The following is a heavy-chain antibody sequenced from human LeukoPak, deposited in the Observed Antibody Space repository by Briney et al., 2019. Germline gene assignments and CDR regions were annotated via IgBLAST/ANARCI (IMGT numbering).Heavy chain of an antibody. CDR3: AREDDFWSGYYTRSGWFDP. D-gene: IGHD3-3*01. Sequence: VASVKVSCKASGGTFSSYAISWVRQAPGQGLEWMGWINPNSGGTNYAQKFQGRVTMTRDTSISTAYMELSRLRSDDTAVYYCAREDDFWSGYYTRSGWFDPWGQGTLVTVSS. CDR2: INPNSGGT. CDR1: GGTFSSYA. J-gene: IGHJ5*02. V-gene: IGHV1-2*02.